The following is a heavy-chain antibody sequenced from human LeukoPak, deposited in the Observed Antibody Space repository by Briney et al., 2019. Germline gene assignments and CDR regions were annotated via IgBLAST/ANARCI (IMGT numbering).Heavy chain of an antibody. D-gene: IGHD3-22*01. CDR2: IYYTRST. CDR3: ARGVTMIVVVIHDWYFDL. J-gene: IGHJ2*01. Sequence: SGTLSLTCTVSGGSISSSSYYWGWIRQPPGKGLEWIGSIYYTRSTYYNPSLKSRVTISVDTSKNQFSLKLTSVTAADTAVYYRARGVTMIVVVIHDWYFDLWGRGTLVTVSS. V-gene: IGHV4-39*01. CDR1: GGSISSSSYY.